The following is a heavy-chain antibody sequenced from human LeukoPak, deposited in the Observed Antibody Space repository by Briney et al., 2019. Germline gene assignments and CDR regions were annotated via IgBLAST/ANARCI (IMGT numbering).Heavy chain of an antibody. D-gene: IGHD3-10*01. J-gene: IGHJ4*02. V-gene: IGHV4-59*08. CDR1: GGSISSYY. CDR3: ASHLWFGEFH. CDR2: IFHSRST. Sequence: SETLSLTCTVSGGSISSYYWSWIRQPPGKGLEWIGSIFHSRSTYYNPSLKSRVTISVDTSKNQFSLKVRSVTAADTAVYYCASHLWFGEFHWGQGTLVTVSS.